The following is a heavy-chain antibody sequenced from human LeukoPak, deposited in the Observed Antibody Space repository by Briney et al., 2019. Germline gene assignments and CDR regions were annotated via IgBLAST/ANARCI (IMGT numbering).Heavy chain of an antibody. CDR1: GGSIRSGSYY. CDR3: ARHRELLLSWQFFNY. J-gene: IGHJ4*02. CDR2: IYISGST. Sequence: SETLSLTCTVSGGSIRSGSYYWSWIRQSAGKGLEWIGRIYISGSTKYNPSLKSRVTISVDASKNQFSLKLSSVTAADTAVYYCARHRELLLSWQFFNYWGQGTLVTVSS. V-gene: IGHV4-61*02. D-gene: IGHD2/OR15-2a*01.